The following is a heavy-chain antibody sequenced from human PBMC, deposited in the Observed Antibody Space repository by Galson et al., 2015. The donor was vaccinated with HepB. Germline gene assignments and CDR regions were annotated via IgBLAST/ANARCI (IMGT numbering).Heavy chain of an antibody. CDR2: ISYHGNNE. J-gene: IGHJ5*02. CDR3: ARDEALNYDILTGYQPGTS. CDR1: GFTFSRYA. Sequence: SLRLSCAASGFTFSRYATHWVRQAPGKGLEWVAVISYHGNNEYYAESVKGRFTISRDNSKNTLYLQMNSLRPEDTGGYFCARDEALNYDILTGYQPGTSWGQGTLVTVSS. V-gene: IGHV3-30-3*01. D-gene: IGHD3-9*01.